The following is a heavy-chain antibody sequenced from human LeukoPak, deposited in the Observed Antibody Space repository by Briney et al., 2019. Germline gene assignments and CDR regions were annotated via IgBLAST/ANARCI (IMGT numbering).Heavy chain of an antibody. CDR1: GFTFSSYA. CDR3: AREAHSSSWSIYYFDY. J-gene: IGHJ4*02. Sequence: PGGSLRLACSASGFTFSSYAIHWVRQAPGKGLEYVSVISSNGGSTYYADSVKGRFTISRDNSKSSVYLQMSSLRAEDTAVYYCAREAHSSSWSIYYFDYWGQGTLVTVSS. CDR2: ISSNGGST. V-gene: IGHV3-64D*06. D-gene: IGHD6-13*01.